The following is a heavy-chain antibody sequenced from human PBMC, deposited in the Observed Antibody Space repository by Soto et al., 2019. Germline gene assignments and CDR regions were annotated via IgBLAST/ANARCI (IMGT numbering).Heavy chain of an antibody. D-gene: IGHD3-22*01. CDR3: AKGRDYYDSSGYYEFRGYFDY. Sequence: EVQLLESGGGLVQPGGSLRLSCAASGFTFSSYAMSWVRQAPGKGLEWVSAISGSGGSTYYADSVKGRFTISRDNSKNTLYLQMNSLRAEDTAVYYCAKGRDYYDSSGYYEFRGYFDYWGQRTLVTVSS. CDR1: GFTFSSYA. V-gene: IGHV3-23*01. CDR2: ISGSGGST. J-gene: IGHJ4*02.